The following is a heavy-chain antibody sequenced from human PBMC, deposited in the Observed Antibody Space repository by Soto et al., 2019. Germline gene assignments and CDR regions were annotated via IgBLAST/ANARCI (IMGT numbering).Heavy chain of an antibody. J-gene: IGHJ4*02. CDR3: ARSAMVRGVAHDY. D-gene: IGHD3-10*01. CDR1: GGSISSSSYY. CDR2: IYYSGST. Sequence: SETLSLTCTVSGGSISSSSYYWGWIRQPPGKGLEWIGSIYYSGSTYYNPSLKSRVTISVDTSKNQFSLKLSSVTAADTAVYYCARSAMVRGVAHDYWGQGTLATVSS. V-gene: IGHV4-39*01.